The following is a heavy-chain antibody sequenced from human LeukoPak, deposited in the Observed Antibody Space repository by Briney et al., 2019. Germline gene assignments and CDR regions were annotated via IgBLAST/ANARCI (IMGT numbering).Heavy chain of an antibody. CDR3: ARTRTSCYSFCPSDV. J-gene: IGHJ3*01. V-gene: IGHV4-4*02. D-gene: IGHD2-2*02. CDR1: GGSISNSNW. CDR2: IYHSGST. Sequence: PSETLSLTCAVSGGSISNSNWWSWVRQPPGKGLEWIGEIYHSGSTNYNPSLKSRVTISVDKSKIQFSLKLTSVTAADTAVYYCARTRTSCYSFCPSDVWGQGTMVTVSS.